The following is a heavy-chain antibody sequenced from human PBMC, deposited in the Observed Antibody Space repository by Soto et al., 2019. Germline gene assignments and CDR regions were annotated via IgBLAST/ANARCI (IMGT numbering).Heavy chain of an antibody. Sequence: GGSLRLSCAASGFTFSSYGMHWVRQAPGKGLEWVAVTSYDGSNKYYADSVKGRFTISRDNSKNTLYLQMNSLRAEDTALYYCAKGRPRLYYFDYWGQGTLVTVSS. CDR2: TSYDGSNK. J-gene: IGHJ4*02. CDR1: GFTFSSYG. CDR3: AKGRPRLYYFDY. V-gene: IGHV3-30*18. D-gene: IGHD5-12*01.